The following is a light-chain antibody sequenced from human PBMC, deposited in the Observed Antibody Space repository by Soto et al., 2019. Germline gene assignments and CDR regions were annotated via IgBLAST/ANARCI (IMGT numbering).Light chain of an antibody. Sequence: QSVLTQPASVSGSPGQSITISCTGTSSDVGGYNFVSCYQQHPGKAPKLMIYDVRNRPSGVSNRFSGSKSVNTASLTISGLQAEDEADYYCSSYTSISTYVFGTGTKATVL. J-gene: IGLJ1*01. CDR3: SSYTSISTYV. V-gene: IGLV2-14*01. CDR1: SSDVGGYNF. CDR2: DVR.